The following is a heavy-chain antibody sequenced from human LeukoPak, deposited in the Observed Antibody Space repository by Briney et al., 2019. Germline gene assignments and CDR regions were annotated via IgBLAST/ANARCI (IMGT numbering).Heavy chain of an antibody. CDR2: IIPILGIA. D-gene: IGHD2-8*01. J-gene: IGHJ6*02. V-gene: IGHV1-69*04. Sequence: GASVKVSCKASGGTFSSYAISWVRQAPGQGLEWMGRIIPILGIANYAQKFQGRVTITADKSTSTAYMELSSLRSEDTAVYYCAKALVPMYYYYGMDVWGQGTTVTVSS. CDR1: GGTFSSYA. CDR3: AKALVPMYYYYGMDV.